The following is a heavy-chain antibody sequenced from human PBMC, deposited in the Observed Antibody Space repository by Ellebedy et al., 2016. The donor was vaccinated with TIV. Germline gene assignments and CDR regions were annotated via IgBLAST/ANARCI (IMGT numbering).Heavy chain of an antibody. CDR3: ASTGYSSSWSAGWFDP. J-gene: IGHJ5*02. CDR2: ISSSSSYI. V-gene: IGHV3-21*01. D-gene: IGHD6-13*01. Sequence: GGSLRLXXAASGFTFSSYSMNWVRQAPGKGLEWVSSISSSSSYIYYADSVKGRFTISRDNAKNSLYLQMNSLRAEDTAVYYCASTGYSSSWSAGWFDPWGQGTLVTVSS. CDR1: GFTFSSYS.